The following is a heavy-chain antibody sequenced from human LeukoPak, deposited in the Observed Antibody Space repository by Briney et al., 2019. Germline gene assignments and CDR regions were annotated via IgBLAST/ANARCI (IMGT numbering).Heavy chain of an antibody. J-gene: IGHJ3*02. V-gene: IGHV4-39*07. CDR2: IFYSGST. D-gene: IGHD6-13*01. CDR3: AKSNGYGLADI. Sequence: SETLSLTCTVSGGSISTSNYYWGWIRQPPGKGLEWIGNIFYSGSTYYSPSLRSRVTISLDTSRNQFSLKLNSVTAADTAVYYCAKSNGYGLADIWGQGTMVTVSS. CDR1: GGSISTSNYY.